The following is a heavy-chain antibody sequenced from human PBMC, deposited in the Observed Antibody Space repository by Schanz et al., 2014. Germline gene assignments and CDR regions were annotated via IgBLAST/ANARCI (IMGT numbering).Heavy chain of an antibody. CDR2: IKNTFNSYTT. V-gene: IGHV3-72*01. Sequence: VQLVESGGGLVQPGGSLRLSCAASGFTFSNYAMSWVRQAPGKGLEWVARIKNTFNSYTTEYAASGKGRFSISRDDSNSTLYMQMTTLKTADTAVYFCPSAAYSHGLDVWGRGTTVTVSS. D-gene: IGHD3-16*01. J-gene: IGHJ6*02. CDR3: PSAAYSHGLDV. CDR1: GFTFSNYA.